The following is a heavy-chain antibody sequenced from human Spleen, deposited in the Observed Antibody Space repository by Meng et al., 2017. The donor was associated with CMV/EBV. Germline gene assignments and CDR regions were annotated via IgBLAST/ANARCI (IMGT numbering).Heavy chain of an antibody. V-gene: IGHV3-30*02. D-gene: IGHD2-2*01. CDR3: AKPLEYCTSTSCFWDY. CDR2: TRYDGSNK. CDR1: GFTFSTHG. J-gene: IGHJ4*02. Sequence: GGSLRLSCAASGFTFSTHGMHWVRQAPGKGLEWVAFTRYDGSNKYYTDSVKGRFTISRDNSKNTLDLQMNSLRAEDTALYYCAKPLEYCTSTSCFWDYWGQGTLVTVSS.